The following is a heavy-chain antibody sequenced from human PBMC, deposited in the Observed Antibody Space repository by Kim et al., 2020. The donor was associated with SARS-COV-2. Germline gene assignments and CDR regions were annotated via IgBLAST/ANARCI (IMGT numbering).Heavy chain of an antibody. J-gene: IGHJ3*02. Sequence: ASVKVSCKVSGYTLTKVSMHWVRQAPGKGLEWMGGFDPEDYETTYAQKFQGRVILTEDTSTDTVHMELTSLTSEDTAVYYCATDGGMSRCYHHDAFDIWGEGPRVPV. V-gene: IGHV1-24*01. D-gene: IGHD2-15*01. CDR1: GYTLTKVS. CDR2: FDPEDYET. CDR3: ATDGGMSRCYHHDAFDI.